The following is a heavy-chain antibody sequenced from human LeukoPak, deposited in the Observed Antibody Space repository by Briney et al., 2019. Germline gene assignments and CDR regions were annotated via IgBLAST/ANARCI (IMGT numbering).Heavy chain of an antibody. J-gene: IGHJ6*02. Sequence: SETLSLTCSVSGGSISTYYWTWIRQTPGKGLEWIWYSHYSGSTNYNPSLKSRVTISVDTSKNQFSLRLNSVTAADTAIYYCARAPRGESDAASGFYGMDVWGQGTTVTVSS. D-gene: IGHD3-22*01. CDR1: GGSISTYY. V-gene: IGHV4-59*01. CDR2: SHYSGST. CDR3: ARAPRGESDAASGFYGMDV.